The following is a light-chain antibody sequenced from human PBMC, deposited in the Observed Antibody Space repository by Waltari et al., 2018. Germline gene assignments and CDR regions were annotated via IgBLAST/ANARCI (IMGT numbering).Light chain of an antibody. Sequence: EIVMTQSPATLSVSPGERATLSCRASKRVSSTLAWYQQKPRQPPRLLIYGASTRATATPARFSGSGSGTEFTLAISSLQSEDFAVYYCQQYYEWPLTFGGGTKVEIK. V-gene: IGKV3D-15*01. CDR3: QQYYEWPLT. CDR1: KRVSST. CDR2: GAS. J-gene: IGKJ4*01.